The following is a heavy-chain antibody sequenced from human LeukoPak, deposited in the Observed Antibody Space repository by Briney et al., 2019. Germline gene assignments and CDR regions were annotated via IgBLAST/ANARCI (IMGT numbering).Heavy chain of an antibody. CDR1: GYSFTSYW. CDR2: IYPGDSDT. D-gene: IGHD1-26*01. Sequence: GESLKISCKGSGYSFTSYWIGWVRQVPGKGLEWMGIIYPGDSDTRYSPSFQGQVTISADKSISTAYLQWSSLKASDTAMYYCARSTGELRNGYYYYYGMDVWGQGTTVTVSS. CDR3: ARSTGELRNGYYYYYGMDV. J-gene: IGHJ6*02. V-gene: IGHV5-51*01.